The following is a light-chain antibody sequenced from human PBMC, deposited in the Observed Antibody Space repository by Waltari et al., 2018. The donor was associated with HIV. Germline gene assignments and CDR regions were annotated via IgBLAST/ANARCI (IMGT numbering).Light chain of an antibody. CDR1: NIGGKS. J-gene: IGLJ2*01. CDR3: RVWDSSNEPVV. V-gene: IGLV3-21*04. Sequence: SYVLTQPPSVSVAPGAAATISCGAWNIGGKSVHWYKQQPGQAPVLVTRYNSDRPSGSPNRISGSNSGHTATLTLTSVEAGDEATYSCRVWDSSNEPVVFGGGTELTVL. CDR2: YNS.